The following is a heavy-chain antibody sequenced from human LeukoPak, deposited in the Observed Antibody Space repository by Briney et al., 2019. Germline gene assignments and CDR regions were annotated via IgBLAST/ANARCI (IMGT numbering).Heavy chain of an antibody. J-gene: IGHJ3*02. Sequence: GGSLRLSCAASGFTVSSNYMSWVRQAPGKGLEWVSVIYSGGSTYCADSVKGRFTISRHNSKNTLYLQMNSLRAEDTAVYYCAKSGSYASTSAFDIWGQGTMVTVSS. V-gene: IGHV3-53*04. CDR1: GFTVSSNY. CDR2: IYSGGST. D-gene: IGHD1-26*01. CDR3: AKSGSYASTSAFDI.